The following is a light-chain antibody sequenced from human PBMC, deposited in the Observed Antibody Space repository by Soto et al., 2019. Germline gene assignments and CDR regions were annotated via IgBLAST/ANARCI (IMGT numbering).Light chain of an antibody. Sequence: QSALTQPPSASGSPGQSVTISCSGTKNDIGVYDFVSWYQHHPGKAPRLIIYEVSNRPSGVSNRFSGSKSGNTASLTISGLQAEDEADYYCSSYTSSSTLGVFGTGTKLTVL. CDR2: EVS. CDR3: SSYTSSSTLGV. CDR1: KNDIGVYDF. V-gene: IGLV2-14*01. J-gene: IGLJ1*01.